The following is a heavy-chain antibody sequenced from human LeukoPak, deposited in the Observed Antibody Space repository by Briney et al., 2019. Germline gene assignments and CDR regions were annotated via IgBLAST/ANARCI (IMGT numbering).Heavy chain of an antibody. CDR1: GFPFSSYW. J-gene: IGHJ4*02. V-gene: IGHV3-7*03. D-gene: IGHD5-24*01. CDR2: IKQDGSRK. CDR3: ARGHRADGYSYGPYYFDY. Sequence: GGSLRLSCVASGFPFSSYWMTWVRQAPGKGLEWVANIKQDGSRKSYVDSVKGRFTISRDNSKNTLYLQMNSLRAEDTAVYYCARGHRADGYSYGPYYFDYWGQGTLVTVSS.